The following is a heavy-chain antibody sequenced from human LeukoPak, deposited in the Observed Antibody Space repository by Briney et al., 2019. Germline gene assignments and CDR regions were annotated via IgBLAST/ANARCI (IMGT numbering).Heavy chain of an antibody. J-gene: IGHJ4*02. Sequence: ASETLSLTCTVSGGSISSSSYYWGWIRQPPGKGLEWIGSIYYSGSTYYNPSLKSRVTISVDTSKNQFSLKLSSVTAADTAVFYCARVSSTGYGVSSGLFYWGQGTLVTVSS. CDR2: IYYSGST. V-gene: IGHV4-39*07. D-gene: IGHD3-22*01. CDR3: ARVSSTGYGVSSGLFY. CDR1: GGSISSSSYY.